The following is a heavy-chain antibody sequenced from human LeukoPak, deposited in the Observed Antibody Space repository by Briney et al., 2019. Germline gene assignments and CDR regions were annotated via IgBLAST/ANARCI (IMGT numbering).Heavy chain of an antibody. D-gene: IGHD2-2*01. CDR1: GGTFSSYA. J-gene: IGHJ4*02. CDR2: IIPIFGTA. Sequence: SVKVSCKASGGTFSSYAISWVRQAPGQGLEWMGGIIPIFGTANYAQKFQGRVTITADESTSTAYMELSSLRSDDTAVYYCARDLRYCSSTSCFPFFWGQGTLVTVAS. CDR3: ARDLRYCSSTSCFPFF. V-gene: IGHV1-69*13.